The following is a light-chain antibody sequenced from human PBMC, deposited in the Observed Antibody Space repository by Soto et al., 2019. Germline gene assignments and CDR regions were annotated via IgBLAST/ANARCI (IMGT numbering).Light chain of an antibody. CDR1: SSDVGGYNY. J-gene: IGLJ2*01. CDR2: EVS. CDR3: ISYTTSSTLVV. Sequence: QSALTQPASVSGSPGQSITISCTGTSSDVGGYNYVSWYQQHPGKAPKLMIYEVSNRPSGVSNRFSGSKSGNTASLIISGLQAEDEADYYCISYTTSSTLVVFGGGTKLTVL. V-gene: IGLV2-14*01.